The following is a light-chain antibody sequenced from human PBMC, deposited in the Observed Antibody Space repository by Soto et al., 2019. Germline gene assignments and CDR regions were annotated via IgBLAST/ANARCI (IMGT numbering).Light chain of an antibody. CDR2: GAS. J-gene: IGKJ1*01. Sequence: EIVLTQSPGTLSLSPGKRATLSCRASQSVSSSYLAWYQQKPGQAPRLLIYGASSRATGIPDRFSGSGSGTDLTLTISRLEPEDFAVYYCQQYGSSLWTFGQGTKVEIK. CDR3: QQYGSSLWT. V-gene: IGKV3-20*01. CDR1: QSVSSSY.